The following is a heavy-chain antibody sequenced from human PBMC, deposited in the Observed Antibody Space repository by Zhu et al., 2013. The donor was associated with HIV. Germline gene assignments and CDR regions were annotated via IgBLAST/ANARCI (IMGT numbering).Heavy chain of an antibody. CDR1: GYIFSNYG. D-gene: IGHD1-1*01. V-gene: IGHV1-18*03. Sequence: QVQVTQSEPVLRKSGASVRVSCKTSGYIFSNYGINWVRLAPGRGLEWMGWITPYNGKTTYSHKMQGRVTMTADISTGTVHMDLRTLTSDDLALYYCTRGMEGQTMTAIDIWGPGTMVTVSS. CDR2: ITPYNGKT. J-gene: IGHJ3*02. CDR3: TRGMEGQTMTAIDI.